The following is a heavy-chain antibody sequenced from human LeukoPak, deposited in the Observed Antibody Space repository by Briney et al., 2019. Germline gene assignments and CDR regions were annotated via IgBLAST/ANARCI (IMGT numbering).Heavy chain of an antibody. V-gene: IGHV4-34*01. CDR3: ATYYYDSSGYYHDY. D-gene: IGHD3-22*01. CDR1: GGSFSGYY. J-gene: IGHJ4*02. CDR2: INHSGST. Sequence: SETLSLTCAVYGGSFSGYYWSWIRQPPGKGLEWIGEINHSGSTNYNPSLKSRVTISVDTSKNQFSLKLSSVTAADTAVYYCATYYYDSSGYYHDYWGQGTLVTVSS.